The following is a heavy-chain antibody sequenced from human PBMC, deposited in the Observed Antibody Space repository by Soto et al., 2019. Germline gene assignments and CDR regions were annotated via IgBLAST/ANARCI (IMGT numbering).Heavy chain of an antibody. CDR2: IYFSEST. D-gene: IGHD3-16*02. V-gene: IGHV4-59*06. CDR3: GILFMITFGGVIAPNYAFAS. Sequence: SETLSLTCTVSGGSISSYYWSWIRRPPGKGLEWIGYIYFSESTSYNPSLKSRVTISGDKSKNQFSLRLTSVTAADTAVYYCGILFMITFGGVIAPNYAFASWVQGKMVT. J-gene: IGHJ3*02. CDR1: GGSISSYY.